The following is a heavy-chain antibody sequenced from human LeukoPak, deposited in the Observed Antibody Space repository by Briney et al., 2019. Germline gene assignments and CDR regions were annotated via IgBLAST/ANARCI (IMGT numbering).Heavy chain of an antibody. CDR1: GFTFNSYE. J-gene: IGHJ6*03. CDR2: ISSSGSTI. Sequence: GGSLRLSCAASGFTFNSYEMNWVRQAPGKGLEWVSYISSSGSTIYYADSVKGRFTISRDNAKNSLYLQMNSLRAEDTAVYYCARVSPKNYYYMDVWGKGTTVTISS. CDR3: ARVSPKNYYYMDV. V-gene: IGHV3-48*03.